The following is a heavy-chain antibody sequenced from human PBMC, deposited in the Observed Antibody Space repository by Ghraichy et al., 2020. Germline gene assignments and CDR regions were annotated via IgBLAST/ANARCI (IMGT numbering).Heavy chain of an antibody. J-gene: IGHJ4*02. V-gene: IGHV3-13*01. CDR3: ARGRGDGYNLDY. D-gene: IGHD5-24*01. CDR1: GFPFSDYD. Sequence: GGSLSLSCAASGFPFSDYDLHWVRQATGKSLEWVSTIGTPGDTYYSDSVKGRFTISRENAKNSFYLQMNSLRVGDTAVYYCARGRGDGYNLDYWGQGSLVTVSS. CDR2: IGTPGDT.